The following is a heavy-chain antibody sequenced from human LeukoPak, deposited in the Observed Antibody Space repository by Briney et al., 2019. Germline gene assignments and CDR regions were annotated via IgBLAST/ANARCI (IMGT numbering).Heavy chain of an antibody. D-gene: IGHD2-8*02. Sequence: GGSLRLSCAASGFTFSSVGMHWVRQAPGEGLEWVAYIGYTGTDTYYADSVKGRFTISRDNSKNTVHLQVNSLRAADTALYSCARDLTERKYYIAYWGQGTLVTVSS. J-gene: IGHJ4*02. V-gene: IGHV3-30*02. CDR3: ARDLTERKYYIAY. CDR1: GFTFSSVG. CDR2: IGYTGTDT.